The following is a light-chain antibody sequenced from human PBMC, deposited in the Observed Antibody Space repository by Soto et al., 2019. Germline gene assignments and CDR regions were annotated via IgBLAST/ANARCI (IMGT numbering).Light chain of an antibody. J-gene: IGKJ1*01. CDR3: QQYSNWPPGT. CDR2: DAS. Sequence: EIVMTQSPATLSVSPGERATLSCRASQTVSINLAWYQQKPGQAPRLLIFDASTRATGIPARFSGSGSGTEFTLTISSLQSEDFAVYYCQQYSNWPPGTFGQGTKVEIK. V-gene: IGKV3-15*01. CDR1: QTVSIN.